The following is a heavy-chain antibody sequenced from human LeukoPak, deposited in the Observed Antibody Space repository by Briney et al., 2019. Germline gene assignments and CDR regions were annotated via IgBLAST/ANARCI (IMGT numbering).Heavy chain of an antibody. CDR3: ATRINRDGYNWAYDH. J-gene: IGHJ4*02. CDR1: VFTFTNAW. Sequence: GWSLRLSCAPSVFTFTNAWMYWVRPPPGEGLEWVARIKSRTDGGTTDYAAPVKGRFTISRDDSKNTLYLEMNSLKTEDTGVFYCATRINRDGYNWAYDHWGQGTLVTVSS. CDR2: IKSRTDGGTT. D-gene: IGHD5-24*01. V-gene: IGHV3-15*01.